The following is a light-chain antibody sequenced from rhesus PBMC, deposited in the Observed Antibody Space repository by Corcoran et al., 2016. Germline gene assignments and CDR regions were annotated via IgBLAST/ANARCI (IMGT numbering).Light chain of an antibody. V-gene: IGLV3S11*01. CDR1: SLKAHS. CDR3: GSWDHTVNHFM. Sequence: SSRLTQAPSLSVALGQTVRLTCQGDSLKAHSVSWYQQKPGQAPVLVIYGNTNRPSGIPGRFSGSWSGNLASLTITGAQVEDEADYHCGSWDHTVNHFMFAVGTRLTVL. CDR2: GNT. J-gene: IGLJ1*01.